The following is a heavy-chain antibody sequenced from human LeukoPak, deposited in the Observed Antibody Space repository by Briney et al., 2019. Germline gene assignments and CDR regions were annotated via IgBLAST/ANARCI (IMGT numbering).Heavy chain of an antibody. J-gene: IGHJ3*02. CDR2: IYTSGST. CDR3: ARDRITIFGVVNQDAFDI. D-gene: IGHD3-3*01. CDR1: GDSISNHY. Sequence: SETLSLTCTVSGDSISNHYWGWVRQPAGKGLEWIGRIYTSGSTNYNPSLKSRVTMSVDTSKNQFSLKLSSVTAADTAVYYCARDRITIFGVVNQDAFDIWGQGTMVTVSS. V-gene: IGHV4-4*07.